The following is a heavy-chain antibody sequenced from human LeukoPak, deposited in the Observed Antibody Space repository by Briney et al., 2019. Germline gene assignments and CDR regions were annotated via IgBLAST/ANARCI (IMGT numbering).Heavy chain of an antibody. Sequence: QLGGSLRLSCAASGFTFNTYAMSWVRQAPGKGLEWVSGISRDGDTIVDADSVKGRFTISRDNSKNTLYLQMNSLRAEDTAVYYCANWDGSHSSGWYDFWGQGTLVTVSS. CDR2: ISRDGDTI. CDR1: GFTFNTYA. CDR3: ANWDGSHSSGWYDF. V-gene: IGHV3-23*01. J-gene: IGHJ5*01. D-gene: IGHD6-19*01.